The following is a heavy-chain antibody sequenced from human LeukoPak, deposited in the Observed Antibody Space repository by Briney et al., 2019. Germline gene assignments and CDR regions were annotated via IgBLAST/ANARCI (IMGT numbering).Heavy chain of an antibody. CDR2: IYSDGST. D-gene: IGHD1-26*01. CDR3: ARERGRGRDSPWFDY. CDR1: GFIVSGDF. V-gene: IGHV3-53*01. Sequence: GGSLRLSCAASGFIVSGDFMSWVRQAPGKGLEWVSVIYSDGSTYYADSVKGRFTISRDNSQNTLDLQMTGLRAEDTAVYYCARERGRGRDSPWFDYWGQGTLVTVSS. J-gene: IGHJ4*02.